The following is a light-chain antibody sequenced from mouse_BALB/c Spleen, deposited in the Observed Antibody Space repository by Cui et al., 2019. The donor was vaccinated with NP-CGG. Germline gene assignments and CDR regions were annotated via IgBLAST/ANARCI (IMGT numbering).Light chain of an antibody. J-gene: IGLJ1*01. CDR1: TGAVTTSNY. V-gene: IGLV2*02. Sequence: HAVVTQESALTTSPGGTLTLTFRSSTGAVTTSNYANWVQEKPDHLFTGLMGGTSNRAPGVPARFSGSLIGDKAALTITGAQTEDEAMYFCALWYSTHWVFGGGTKLTVL. CDR2: GTS. CDR3: ALWYSTHWV.